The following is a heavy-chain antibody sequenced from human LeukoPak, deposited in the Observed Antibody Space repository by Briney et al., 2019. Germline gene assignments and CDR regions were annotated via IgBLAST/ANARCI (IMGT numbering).Heavy chain of an antibody. J-gene: IGHJ4*02. V-gene: IGHV3-23*01. CDR1: GFTFSRCA. CDR3: ARHPEPGYCSSTSCHESYFDY. D-gene: IGHD2-2*01. CDR2: ISGSGGRP. Sequence: GGSLRLSCAASGFTFSRCAMSWVCQAPGKGLEWVSAISGSGGRPYYADSVKGRFTISRDNSKNTLYLQMNSLRAEDTAVYYCARHPEPGYCSSTSCHESYFDYWGQGTLITVSS.